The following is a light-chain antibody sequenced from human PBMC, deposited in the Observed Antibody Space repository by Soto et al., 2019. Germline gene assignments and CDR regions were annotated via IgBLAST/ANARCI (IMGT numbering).Light chain of an antibody. J-gene: IGKJ1*01. CDR1: QSVSSH. V-gene: IGKV3-11*01. CDR3: VQRTTWPWT. CDR2: DAS. Sequence: EIVLTQSPGTLSLSPGERATLSCRASQSVSSHLAWYQQKPGQAPRLLIYDASNRATGIPARFSGRGSGIDFTLTISSLEPEDFAVYHCVQRTTWPWTCGQGSKVEIK.